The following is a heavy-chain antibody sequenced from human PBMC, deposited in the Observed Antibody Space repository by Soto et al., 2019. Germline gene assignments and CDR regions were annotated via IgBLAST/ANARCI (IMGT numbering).Heavy chain of an antibody. CDR2: ISGSRGST. CDR3: ARVNYFGSGTFDD. CDR1: GYTFTSYG. Sequence: QVQLEQSGAEVKKPGASVKVSCKTSGYTFTSYGVSWVRQAPGQGLEWMAWISGSRGSTYYAQNFQGRVTVTTDTSTDTASMELRSLRSGDSAIYYCARVNYFGSGTFDDWGKGTLVTVSS. D-gene: IGHD3-10*01. V-gene: IGHV1-18*01. J-gene: IGHJ4*02.